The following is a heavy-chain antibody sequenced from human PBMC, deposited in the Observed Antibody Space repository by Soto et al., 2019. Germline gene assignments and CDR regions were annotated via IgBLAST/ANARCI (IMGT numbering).Heavy chain of an antibody. J-gene: IGHJ4*02. CDR3: AKVVVPPSSGYYFDY. Sequence: GGSLRLSCEASGFTFSAYAMSWVRQAPGKGLEWVSALTDNGGGTYYADSVKGRFTVARDNFKNTLYLQMNILRAEDTAIYYCAKVVVPPSSGYYFDYWGQGALVTVSS. D-gene: IGHD3-22*01. V-gene: IGHV3-23*01. CDR1: GFTFSAYA. CDR2: LTDNGGGT.